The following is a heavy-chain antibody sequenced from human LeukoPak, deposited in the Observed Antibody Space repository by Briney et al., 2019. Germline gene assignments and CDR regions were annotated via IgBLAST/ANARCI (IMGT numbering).Heavy chain of an antibody. V-gene: IGHV1-18*01. J-gene: IGHJ4*02. D-gene: IGHD3-3*01. CDR3: ARDLTAYYDFWSGYYLGPGFDY. CDR2: ISAYNGNT. CDR1: GYTFTSYG. Sequence: ASVKVSCKASGYTFTSYGISWVRQAPGQGLEWMGWISAYNGNTNYAQKLQGRVTMTTYTSTSTAYMELRSLRSDDTAVYYCARDLTAYYDFWSGYYLGPGFDYWGQGTLVTVSS.